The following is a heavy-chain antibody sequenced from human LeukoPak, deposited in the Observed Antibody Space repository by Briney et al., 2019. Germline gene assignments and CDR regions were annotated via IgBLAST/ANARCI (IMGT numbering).Heavy chain of an antibody. CDR3: ARSQYSYDFFDY. CDR1: GGSISSYY. D-gene: IGHD5-18*01. V-gene: IGHV4-59*08. CDR2: IYYSGST. J-gene: IGHJ4*02. Sequence: SETLPLTCTVSGGSISSYYWTWIRQPPGKGLEWIGSIYYSGSTNYNPSLKSRVTISVDTSKNQFSLKLSSVTAADTAMYYCARSQYSYDFFDYWGQGTLVTVSS.